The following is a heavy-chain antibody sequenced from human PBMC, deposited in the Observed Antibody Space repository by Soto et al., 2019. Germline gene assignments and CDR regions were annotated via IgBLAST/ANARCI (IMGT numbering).Heavy chain of an antibody. V-gene: IGHV3-53*04. D-gene: IGHD3-10*01. Sequence: GGSLRLSCAASGFTVSSNYMSWVRQAPGKGLEWVSVIYSGGSTYYADSVKGRFTISRHNSKNTLYLQMNSLRAEDTAVYYCAREPHSGSSSVPAFDIWGQGTMVTVSS. CDR2: IYSGGST. CDR1: GFTVSSNY. CDR3: AREPHSGSSSVPAFDI. J-gene: IGHJ3*02.